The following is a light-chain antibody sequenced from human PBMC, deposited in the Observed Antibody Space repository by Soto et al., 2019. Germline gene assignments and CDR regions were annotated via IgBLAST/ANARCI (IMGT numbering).Light chain of an antibody. CDR1: SGDIDSYNR. CDR2: EVT. J-gene: IGLJ1*01. CDR3: SSYTNINTRACV. Sequence: QSPLTQPASVSGSPGQSITISCTGTSGDIDSYNRVSWYQQHPGKAPKLIIYEVTDRPSGVSNRFSGSKSGNTASLTISGLQAEDEAEYYCSSYTNINTRACVFGTGTKV. V-gene: IGLV2-14*01.